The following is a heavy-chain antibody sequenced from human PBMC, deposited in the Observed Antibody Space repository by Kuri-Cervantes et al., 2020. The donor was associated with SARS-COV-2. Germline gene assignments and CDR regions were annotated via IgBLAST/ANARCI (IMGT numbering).Heavy chain of an antibody. CDR1: GYTFTGYY. D-gene: IGHD5-18*01. J-gene: IGHJ6*02. V-gene: IGHV1-2*04. CDR2: INPNSGGT. Sequence: ASVKVSCKASGYTFTGYYMHWVRQAPGQGLEWMGWINPNSGGTNCAQKFQGWVTMTRDTSISTAYMELSSLRSEDAAVYYCARDSFRWMGANSGQQLWHKNYYYYGMDVWGQGTTVTVSS. CDR3: ARDSFRWMGANSGQQLWHKNYYYYGMDV.